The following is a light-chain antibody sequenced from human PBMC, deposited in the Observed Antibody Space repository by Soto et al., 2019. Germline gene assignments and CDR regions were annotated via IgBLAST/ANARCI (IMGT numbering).Light chain of an antibody. Sequence: QSVLTQPASVSGSPGQSITISCTGTSSDIGTYNLVSWYQQHPGKAPKLMIYEVNKRPSGVSDRFSGSKSGNTASLTISGLQAEDEADYYCCSYAGSSTLYVFATGTKVTV. CDR3: CSYAGSSTLYV. CDR2: EVN. CDR1: SSDIGTYNL. V-gene: IGLV2-23*02. J-gene: IGLJ1*01.